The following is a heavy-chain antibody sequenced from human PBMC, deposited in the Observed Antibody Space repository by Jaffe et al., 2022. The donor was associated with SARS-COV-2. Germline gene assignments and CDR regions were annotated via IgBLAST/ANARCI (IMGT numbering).Heavy chain of an antibody. J-gene: IGHJ5*02. V-gene: IGHV3-9*01. CDR2: ITWNSGSI. CDR3: AKDYNDYGIFEAGFDP. Sequence: EVQLVESGGGLVQPGRSLRLSCAASGFTFDDYAMHWVRQAPGKGLEWVSGITWNSGSIGYADSVKGRFTISRDNAKNSLYLQMNSLRTEDTALYYCAKDYNDYGIFEAGFDPWGQGTLVTVSS. CDR1: GFTFDDYA. D-gene: IGHD4-17*01.